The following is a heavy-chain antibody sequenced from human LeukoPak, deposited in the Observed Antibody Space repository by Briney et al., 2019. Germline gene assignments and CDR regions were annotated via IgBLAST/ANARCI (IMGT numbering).Heavy chain of an antibody. Sequence: PMASVKVSCKASGYTFTSYDINWVRQATGQGLEWMGWMNPNSGNTGYAQKFQGRVTITRNTSISTAYMELSSLRSEDTAVYYCAREGYYDSSASRNAFDIWGQGTMVTVSS. J-gene: IGHJ3*02. V-gene: IGHV1-8*03. CDR1: GYTFTSYD. D-gene: IGHD3-22*01. CDR2: MNPNSGNT. CDR3: AREGYYDSSASRNAFDI.